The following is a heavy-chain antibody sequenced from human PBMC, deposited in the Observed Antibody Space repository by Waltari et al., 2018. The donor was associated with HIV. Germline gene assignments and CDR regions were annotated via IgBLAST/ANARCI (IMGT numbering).Heavy chain of an antibody. J-gene: IGHJ6*02. CDR3: AKGLELRADYYGMDV. CDR1: GFTFSSYG. D-gene: IGHD1-7*01. CDR2: IRYDGSNK. Sequence: QVQLVESGGGVVQPGGSLSITWQASGFTFSSYGMHWVRKAPVKGREWVAFIRYDGSNKYYADSVKGRFTISRDNSKNTLYLQMNSLRAEDTAVYYCAKGLELRADYYGMDVWGQGP. V-gene: IGHV3-30*02.